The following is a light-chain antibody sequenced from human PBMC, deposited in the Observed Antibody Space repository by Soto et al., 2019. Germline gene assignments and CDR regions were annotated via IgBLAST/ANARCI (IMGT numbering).Light chain of an antibody. CDR3: QQRSNWPSIT. V-gene: IGKV3D-20*02. J-gene: IGKJ5*01. CDR2: GAS. Sequence: EIVLTQSPGTLSLSPGERATLSCRAIQSVSSSYLAWYQQKPGQAPRLLIYGASSRATGIPDRFSGSGSGTEFTLTISSLQSEDFAVYYCQQRSNWPSITFGQGTRLEIK. CDR1: QSVSSSY.